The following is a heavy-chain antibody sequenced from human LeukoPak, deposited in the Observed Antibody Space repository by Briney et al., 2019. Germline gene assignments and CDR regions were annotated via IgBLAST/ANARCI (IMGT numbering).Heavy chain of an antibody. J-gene: IGHJ4*02. D-gene: IGHD3-10*01. V-gene: IGHV3-30*01. CDR2: ISYDGSNT. Sequence: PGGSLRLSCAASGFTFSTYAMHWVRQAPGKGLEWVAVISYDGSNTYYADSVKGRFTISRDNSKNTLYLQLNSLRAEDTAVYYCARDSTYYYASGSSGPHYFDYWGQGTLVTVYS. CDR3: ARDSTYYYASGSSGPHYFDY. CDR1: GFTFSTYA.